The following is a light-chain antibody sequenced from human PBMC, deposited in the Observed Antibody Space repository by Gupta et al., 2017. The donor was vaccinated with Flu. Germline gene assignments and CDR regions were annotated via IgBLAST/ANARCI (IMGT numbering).Light chain of an antibody. CDR2: STN. V-gene: IGLV1-44*01. Sequence: RVTISCSGSSSNIGSNSVNWFRQLPGTAPKLLLFSTNQRPSGVPDRFSGSKSGTSASLAISGLQSEDEADYYCTTWDDSLNGPVFGGGTKLTVL. CDR1: SSNIGSNS. CDR3: TTWDDSLNGPV. J-gene: IGLJ3*02.